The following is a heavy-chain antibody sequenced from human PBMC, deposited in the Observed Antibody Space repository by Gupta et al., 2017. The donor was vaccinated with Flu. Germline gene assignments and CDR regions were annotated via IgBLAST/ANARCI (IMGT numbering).Heavy chain of an antibody. CDR2: IDPNSGNA. V-gene: IGHV1-8*01. CDR1: SYH. J-gene: IGHJ4*02. D-gene: IGHD3-16*02. Sequence: SYHIYWVRQATGQGLEWVGWIDPNSGNAGSAQNFQGRVSLSRDTSISTAYMELSDLKSEDTAIYYCARVPVRYGGNSRLDSWGQGTLVTVSA. CDR3: ARVPVRYGGNSRLDS.